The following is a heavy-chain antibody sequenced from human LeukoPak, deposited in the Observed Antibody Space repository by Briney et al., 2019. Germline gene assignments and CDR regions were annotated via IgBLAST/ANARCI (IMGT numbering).Heavy chain of an antibody. CDR2: INDDGETT. V-gene: IGHV3-48*03. Sequence: PGGSLRLSCVASGFTFSSYEMSWIRQAPGKGLEWISYINDDGETTYYGDSVRGRFVISRDNAKNSLYLQLNSPGVQDTAVYYCVRKGNFDTWGQGTLVTVSS. CDR3: VRKGNFDT. CDR1: GFTFSSYE. J-gene: IGHJ4*02.